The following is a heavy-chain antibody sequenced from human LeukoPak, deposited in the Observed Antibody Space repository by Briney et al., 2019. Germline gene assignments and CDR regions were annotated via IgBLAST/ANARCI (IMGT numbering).Heavy chain of an antibody. D-gene: IGHD4-17*01. CDR3: AKDDYGDYGGFDY. CDR2: ISGSGGST. Sequence: GGSLRLSCAASGFTFSSYAMSWVRQAPGKGLEWVSAISGSGGSTYYADSVKGRFTISRDNSKNTLDLQMNSLRAEDTAVYYCAKDDYGDYGGFDYWGQGTLVTVSS. V-gene: IGHV3-23*01. CDR1: GFTFSSYA. J-gene: IGHJ4*02.